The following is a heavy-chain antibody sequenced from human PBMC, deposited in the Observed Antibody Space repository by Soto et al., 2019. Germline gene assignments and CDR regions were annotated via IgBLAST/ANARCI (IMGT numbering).Heavy chain of an antibody. J-gene: IGHJ5*01. CDR2: ISDSGGST. CDR3: AKDESRVVVPDNWFDS. CDR1: GLTFSSNA. Sequence: GGSLRLSCAASGLTFSSNAMSWVRQAPGKGLEWVSGISDSGGSTYYADSVKGRFTISRDNSKNTLYLQMNSLRAEDTAVYYCAKDESRVVVPDNWFDSWGQGTLVNVSS. D-gene: IGHD3-22*01. V-gene: IGHV3-23*01.